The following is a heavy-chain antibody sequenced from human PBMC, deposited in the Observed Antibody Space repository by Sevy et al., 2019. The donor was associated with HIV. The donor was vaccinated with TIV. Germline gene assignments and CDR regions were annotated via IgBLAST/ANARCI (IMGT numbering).Heavy chain of an antibody. J-gene: IGHJ4*02. V-gene: IGHV3-30*02. D-gene: IGHD6-13*01. Sequence: GGSLRLSCVASGLTFNFYGMHWVRQAPGKGLEWVAFIGYDGSDKYYADSMKGRFTISRDNSKNTLFLQMNGLRIEDTAVYYCAKNTAAAGTGGFDHWGQGTLVTVSS. CDR3: AKNTAAAGTGGFDH. CDR1: GLTFNFYG. CDR2: IGYDGSDK.